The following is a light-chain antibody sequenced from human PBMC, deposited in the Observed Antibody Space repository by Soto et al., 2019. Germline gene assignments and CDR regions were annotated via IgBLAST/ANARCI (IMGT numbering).Light chain of an antibody. CDR2: KAS. CDR3: QHYDSFPWT. V-gene: IGKV1-5*03. J-gene: IGKJ1*01. CDR1: QRIGTW. Sequence: DSRTTQSPATLSASIGDRDTIPCRASQRIGTWLAWYQQKPGKAPKFLISKASTLESGVPSRFSGSGSGTEFTLTISSLQPDDFATYYCQHYDSFPWTFGQGTKVDIK.